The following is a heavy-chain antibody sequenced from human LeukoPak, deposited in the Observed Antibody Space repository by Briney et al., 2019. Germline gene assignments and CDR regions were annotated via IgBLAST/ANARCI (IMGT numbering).Heavy chain of an antibody. Sequence: ASVKVSCKASGYTFTGYYMYWVRQAPGQGLEWMGRINPNSGGTNYAQKFQGRVTMTRDTSISTAYMELSRLRSDDTAVYYCARDLEITMIVVVTPSFDYWGQGTLVTVSS. J-gene: IGHJ4*02. CDR1: GYTFTGYY. CDR3: ARDLEITMIVVVTPSFDY. V-gene: IGHV1-2*06. D-gene: IGHD3-22*01. CDR2: INPNSGGT.